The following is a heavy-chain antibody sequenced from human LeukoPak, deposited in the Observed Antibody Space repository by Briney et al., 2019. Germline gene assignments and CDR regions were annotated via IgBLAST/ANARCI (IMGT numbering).Heavy chain of an antibody. J-gene: IGHJ4*02. D-gene: IGHD6-19*01. CDR1: GFTFSSYS. CDR2: ISSSSSYI. CDR3: ARDRSSGWYLFDY. V-gene: IGHV3-21*01. Sequence: GGSLRLSCAASGFTFSSYSMNWVRQAPGKGLEWVSSISSSSSYIYYAESVKGRFTISRDNAKNSLYLQMNSLRAEDTAVYYCARDRSSGWYLFDYWGQGTLVTVSS.